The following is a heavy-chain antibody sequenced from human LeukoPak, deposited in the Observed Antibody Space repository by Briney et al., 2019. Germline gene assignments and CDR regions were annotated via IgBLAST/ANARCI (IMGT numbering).Heavy chain of an antibody. CDR2: INPNGGDT. CDR3: ASTSGYYDYYFDY. Sequence: ASVKVSCKASGYPFISYYIHWVRQAPGQGLEWMGMINPNGGDTTYAPKFQDRVTLTRDTSTSTVYLGLSSLRSDDTAVYYCASTSGYYDYYFDYWGQGTLVTVSS. V-gene: IGHV1-46*01. J-gene: IGHJ4*02. D-gene: IGHD3-22*01. CDR1: GYPFISYY.